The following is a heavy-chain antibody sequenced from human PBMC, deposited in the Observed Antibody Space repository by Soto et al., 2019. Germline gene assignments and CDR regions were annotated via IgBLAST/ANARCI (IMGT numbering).Heavy chain of an antibody. D-gene: IGHD3-9*01. CDR1: GGSVSSGSYY. CDR3: ARDRPFYDILTGSNYYGMDV. CDR2: IYYSGST. J-gene: IGHJ6*02. Sequence: LSLTCTASGGSVSSGSYYWSWIRQPPGKGLEWIGYIYYSGSTNYNPSLKSRVTISVDTSKNQFSLKLSSVTAADTAVYYCARDRPFYDILTGSNYYGMDVWGQGTTVTVSS. V-gene: IGHV4-61*01.